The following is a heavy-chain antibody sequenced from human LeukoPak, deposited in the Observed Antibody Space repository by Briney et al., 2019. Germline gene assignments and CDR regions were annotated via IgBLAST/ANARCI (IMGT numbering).Heavy chain of an antibody. D-gene: IGHD6-6*01. J-gene: IGHJ6*03. CDR2: IYHSGST. V-gene: IGHV4-39*07. CDR1: GGSISSSSYY. CDR3: AIIAARPEYYYYMDV. Sequence: PSETLSLTCTVSGGSISSSSYYWGWIRQPPGKGLEWIGSIYHSGSTYYNPSLKSRVTISVDTSKNQFSLKLSSVTAADTAVYYCAIIAARPEYYYYMDVWGKGTTVTVSS.